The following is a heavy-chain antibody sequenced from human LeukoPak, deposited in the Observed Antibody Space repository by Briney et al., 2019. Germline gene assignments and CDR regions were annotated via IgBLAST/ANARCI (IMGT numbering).Heavy chain of an antibody. CDR1: GGSISSYY. D-gene: IGHD2-2*01. CDR3: ARGVVVPAAIRGGFDY. CDR2: IYYSGST. J-gene: IGHJ4*02. V-gene: IGHV4-59*12. Sequence: SETLSLTCTVSGGSISSYYWSWIRQPPGKGLEWIGYIYYSGSTNYNPSLKSRVTISVDTSKNQFSLKLSSVTAADTAVYYCARGVVVPAAIRGGFDYWGQGTLVTVSS.